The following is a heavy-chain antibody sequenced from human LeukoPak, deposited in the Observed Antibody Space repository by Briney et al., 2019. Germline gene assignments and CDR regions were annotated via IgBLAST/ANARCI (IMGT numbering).Heavy chain of an antibody. CDR1: GGSISSYY. CDR3: ATDLRQLVRVDY. J-gene: IGHJ4*02. D-gene: IGHD6-13*01. CDR2: IYYSGRT. V-gene: IGHV4-59*01. Sequence: SETLSLTCSVSGGSISSYYWSWIRQPPGKGLEWIGYIYYSGRTNYNPSLKSRVTISVDTSKNQFSLTLSSVTAADTAVYYCATDLRQLVRVDYWGQGTLVTVSS.